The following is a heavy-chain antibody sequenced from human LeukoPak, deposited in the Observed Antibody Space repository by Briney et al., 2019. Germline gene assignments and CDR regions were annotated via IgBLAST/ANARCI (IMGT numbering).Heavy chain of an antibody. V-gene: IGHV3-48*01. CDR3: ARDLAAPINWFDP. CDR1: GFTFSSYG. J-gene: IGHJ5*02. Sequence: GGSLRLSCAASGFTFSSYGMNWVRQAPGKGLEWVSYISSSSSTIYYADSVKGRFTISRDNAKNSLYLQMNSLRAEDTAVYYCARDLAAPINWFDPWGQGTLVTVSS. CDR2: ISSSSSTI. D-gene: IGHD6-6*01.